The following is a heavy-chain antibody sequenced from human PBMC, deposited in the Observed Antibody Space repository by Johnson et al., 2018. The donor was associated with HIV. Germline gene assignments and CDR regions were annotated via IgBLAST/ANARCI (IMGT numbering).Heavy chain of an antibody. Sequence: VQLVESGGGVVQPGGSLRLSCAASGFTFSSYGMHWVRQAPGKGLEWVAFIRYDGSNKYYADSVKGRFTISRDNSKNTLYLQMNSPRVEDTAVYYCARVRSGRENAFDIWGQGTMVTVSS. CDR3: ARVRSGRENAFDI. CDR2: IRYDGSNK. J-gene: IGHJ3*02. D-gene: IGHD1-26*01. V-gene: IGHV3-30*02. CDR1: GFTFSSYG.